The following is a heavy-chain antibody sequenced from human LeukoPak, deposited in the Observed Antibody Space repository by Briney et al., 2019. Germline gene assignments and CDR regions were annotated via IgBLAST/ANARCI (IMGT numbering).Heavy chain of an antibody. CDR3: AREGSEGYLFDY. J-gene: IGHJ4*02. V-gene: IGHV6-1*01. Sequence: SQTLSLTCAISGDSASSSSAAWSWIRQSPSRGLEWLGRTYYRSKWYNDYAVSVKSRITINPDTSKNQFSLQLNSMTPEDTAVYYCAREGSEGYLFDYWGQGTLVTVSS. CDR2: TYYRSKWYN. CDR1: GDSASSSSAA. D-gene: IGHD1-1*01.